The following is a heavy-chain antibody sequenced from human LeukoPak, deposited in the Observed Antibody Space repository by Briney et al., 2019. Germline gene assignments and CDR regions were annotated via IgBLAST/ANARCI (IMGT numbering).Heavy chain of an antibody. D-gene: IGHD1-26*01. J-gene: IGHJ5*02. CDR2: IYHSGST. CDR3: ARDSHSGSYYHWFDP. V-gene: IGHV4-38-2*02. CDR1: GYSISSGYY. Sequence: SETLSLTCTVSGYSISSGYYWGWIRQPPGKGLEWIGSIYHSGSTYYNPSLKSRVTISVDTSKNQFSLKLSSVTAADTAVYYCARDSHSGSYYHWFDPWAREPWSPSPQ.